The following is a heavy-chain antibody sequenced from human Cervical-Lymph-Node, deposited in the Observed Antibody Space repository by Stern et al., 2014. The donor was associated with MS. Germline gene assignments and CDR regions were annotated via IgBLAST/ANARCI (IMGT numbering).Heavy chain of an antibody. J-gene: IGHJ4*02. V-gene: IGHV1-2*02. Sequence: QMQLVQSGAEVKRPGASVKVSCRASGHSFTGYYMHWVRQAPGQGLEWMGRANPLSGDVNLAQKFQGRVTMTSDTSITTAYMELTSLKSDDTAVYYCARGTDLRNSYFDYWGQGTLVTVSS. CDR3: ARGTDLRNSYFDY. D-gene: IGHD2/OR15-2a*01. CDR2: ANPLSGDV. CDR1: GHSFTGYY.